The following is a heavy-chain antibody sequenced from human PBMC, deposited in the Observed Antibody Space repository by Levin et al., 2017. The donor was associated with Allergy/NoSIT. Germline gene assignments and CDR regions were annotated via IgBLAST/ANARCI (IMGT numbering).Heavy chain of an antibody. CDR1: GASIQSDNYY. CDR3: AREVDVVTTTDAFDI. V-gene: IGHV4-31*03. J-gene: IGHJ3*02. CDR2: IYYTGRV. D-gene: IGHD5-12*01. Sequence: LSQTLSLTCTVSGASIQSDNYYWGWIRQHPEKGLEWIGYIYYTGRVHYNPSLESRVSISRDTSKNHFFLTLTSVTAADTAVYFCAREVDVVTTTDAFDIWGQGTRVTVSS.